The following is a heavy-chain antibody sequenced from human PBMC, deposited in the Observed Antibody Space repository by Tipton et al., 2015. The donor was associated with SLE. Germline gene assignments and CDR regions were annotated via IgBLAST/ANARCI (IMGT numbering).Heavy chain of an antibody. CDR2: IYPTGRT. D-gene: IGHD3-22*01. V-gene: IGHV4-34*01. J-gene: IGHJ4*02. CDR3: ARARITMNYFDY. CDR1: GGFLSGYW. Sequence: TLSLTCTVYGGFLSGYWWSWIRQSPGKGLEWIGEIYPTGRTDYNPPLKSRVTISVDTSKNQFSLKLSSVTAADTAVYYCARARITMNYFDYWGQGTLVTVSS.